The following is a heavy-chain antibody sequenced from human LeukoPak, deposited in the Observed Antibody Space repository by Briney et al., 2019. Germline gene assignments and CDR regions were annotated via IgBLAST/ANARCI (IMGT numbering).Heavy chain of an antibody. CDR3: AKDRRYCSGYSCPYYFDY. J-gene: IGHJ4*02. D-gene: IGHD2-15*01. CDR1: GFTFTSA. CDR2: ISGSGDNT. Sequence: GGSLRLSCTASGFTFTSAMSWVRQAPGKGLEWVSAISGSGDNTYYADSVKGRFTISRDNSKNTLYLRMNSLRAEETAVYYCAKDRRYCSGYSCPYYFDYWGQGTLVTVSS. V-gene: IGHV3-23*01.